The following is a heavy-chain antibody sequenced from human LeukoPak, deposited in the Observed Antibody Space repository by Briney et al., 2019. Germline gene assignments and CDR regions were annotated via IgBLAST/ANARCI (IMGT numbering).Heavy chain of an antibody. CDR3: ARLGRTGRDY. CDR1: GFTFSSYS. CDR2: ISSSSSYM. J-gene: IGHJ4*02. Sequence: GGSLRLSCAASGFTFSSYSMNWVRQAPGKGLEWVSSISSSSSYMYYADSVKGRFTISRDNAKNSLYMQVNSLRAEDTAVYYCARLGRTGRDYWGQGTLVTVSS. D-gene: IGHD1-1*01. V-gene: IGHV3-21*01.